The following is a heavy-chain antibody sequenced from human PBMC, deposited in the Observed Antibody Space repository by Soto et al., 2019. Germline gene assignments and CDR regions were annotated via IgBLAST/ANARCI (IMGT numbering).Heavy chain of an antibody. CDR2: IYYSGST. CDR1: GGSISSYY. CDR3: ARGIGSSGYWNGYYFDY. Sequence: PSETLSLTCTVSGGSISSYYWSSIRQPPGKGLEWIGYIYYSGSTNYNPSLKSRVTISVDTSKNQFSLKLSSVTAADTAVYYCARGIGSSGYWNGYYFDYWGQGTLVTVSS. V-gene: IGHV4-59*08. J-gene: IGHJ4*02. D-gene: IGHD3-22*01.